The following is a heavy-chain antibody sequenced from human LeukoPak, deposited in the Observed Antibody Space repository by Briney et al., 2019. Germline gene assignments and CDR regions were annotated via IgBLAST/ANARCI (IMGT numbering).Heavy chain of an antibody. CDR1: GFTFSSYA. Sequence: GGSLRLSCAVSGFTFSSYAMNWVRQAPGKGLEWVSTISGSGGSTYYADSVKGRFTISRDNSKNTLYLQMNSLRAEDTAVYYCAKVADMYYYDSSGYYRMFFDYWGQGTLVTVSS. J-gene: IGHJ4*02. D-gene: IGHD3-22*01. CDR2: ISGSGGST. V-gene: IGHV3-23*01. CDR3: AKVADMYYYDSSGYYRMFFDY.